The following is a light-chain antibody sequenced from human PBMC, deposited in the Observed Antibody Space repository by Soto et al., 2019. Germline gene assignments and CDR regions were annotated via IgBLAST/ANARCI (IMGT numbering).Light chain of an antibody. CDR3: QQSYSTPYT. CDR1: QSISSY. CDR2: AAS. Sequence: DIQMTQSPSSLSASVGDRVTITCRPSQSISSYLNWYQQKPGKAPKLLIYAASSLHSGVPSRFSGSGSGTEFTLTISSLQPDDFATYYCQQSYSTPYTFGQGTKLEIK. V-gene: IGKV1-39*01. J-gene: IGKJ2*01.